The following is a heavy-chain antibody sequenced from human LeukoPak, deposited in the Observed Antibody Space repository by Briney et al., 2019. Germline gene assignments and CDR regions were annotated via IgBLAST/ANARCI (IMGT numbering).Heavy chain of an antibody. CDR2: IIPIFGTA. Sequence: SVKVSCKAAGGTFSSYAISWVRQAPGQGLEWMGGIIPIFGTANYAQKFQGRVTITADESTSTAYMELSSLRSEDTAVYYCASYDTLYYGDYVGRAFDIWGQGTMVTVSS. CDR3: ASYDTLYYGDYVGRAFDI. CDR1: GGTFSSYA. V-gene: IGHV1-69*01. J-gene: IGHJ3*02. D-gene: IGHD4-17*01.